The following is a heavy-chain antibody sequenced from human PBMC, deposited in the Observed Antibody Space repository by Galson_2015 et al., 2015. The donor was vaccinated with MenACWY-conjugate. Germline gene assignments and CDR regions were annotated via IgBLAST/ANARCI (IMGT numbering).Heavy chain of an antibody. Sequence: SLRLSCAASGFTFRSYAMHWVRQAPGKGLEWVEIISYDGSNKYYADSVKGRFTISRDNSKKTLDLQMNSLRAEDTAVYYCARDWTTVGSHLDYWGQGTLVTVSS. CDR3: ARDWTTVGSHLDY. CDR1: GFTFRSYA. D-gene: IGHD4-23*01. V-gene: IGHV3-30*04. J-gene: IGHJ4*02. CDR2: ISYDGSNK.